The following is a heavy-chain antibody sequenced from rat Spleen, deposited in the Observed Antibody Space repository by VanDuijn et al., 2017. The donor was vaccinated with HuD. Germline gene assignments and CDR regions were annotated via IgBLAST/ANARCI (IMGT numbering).Heavy chain of an antibody. Sequence: EVQLVESGGDLVQPGRSLKLPCAASGFTFTSYDMAWVRQAPTKGLEWVASISPSGRNTYYRDSVKGRFTVSRDNAKSTLYLQMDSLRSEDTATYYCARHERTGSSDWFAYWGQGTLVTVSS. D-gene: IGHD5-1*01. CDR1: GFTFTSYD. J-gene: IGHJ3*01. V-gene: IGHV5-25*01. CDR3: ARHERTGSSDWFAY. CDR2: ISPSGRNT.